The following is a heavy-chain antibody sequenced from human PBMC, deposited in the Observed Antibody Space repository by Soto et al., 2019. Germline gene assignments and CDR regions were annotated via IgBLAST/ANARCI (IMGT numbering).Heavy chain of an antibody. D-gene: IGHD2-21*02. V-gene: IGHV4-59*01. J-gene: IGHJ6*02. CDR2: LYNAGST. CDR3: ARDLWGYCGTDCYPLDV. CDR1: GGSISRYY. Sequence: QVRLQESGPGLVKPSETLSLTCTVSGGSISRYYWSWIRQPPGKGLECIGYLYNAGSTIYNPSLKSRVTISVDMSQNQFSLNLNYVTAADTAVYYCARDLWGYCGTDCYPLDVWGQGTTVTVSS.